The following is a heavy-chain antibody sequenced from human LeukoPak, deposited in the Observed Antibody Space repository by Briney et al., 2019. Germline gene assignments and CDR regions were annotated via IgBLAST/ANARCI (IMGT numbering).Heavy chain of an antibody. J-gene: IGHJ4*02. CDR1: GDSISSNSAA. CDR2: TYYRAKWYN. V-gene: IGHV6-1*01. D-gene: IGHD6-19*01. CDR3: ARLYRSGSYVGFDH. Sequence: SQTLSLTCAISGDSISSNSAAWNWIRQSPSRGLEWLGRTYYRAKWYNDYAESVKSRIAVNPDPSKNQFSLQLNSVTPEDTDVYYCARLYRSGSYVGFDHWGQGTLVPVSS.